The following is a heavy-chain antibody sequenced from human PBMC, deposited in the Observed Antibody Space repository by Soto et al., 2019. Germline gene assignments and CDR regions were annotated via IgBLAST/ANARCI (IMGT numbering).Heavy chain of an antibody. D-gene: IGHD2-2*01. J-gene: IGHJ4*02. CDR2: IRSKANSYAT. CDR1: GFTFSVSA. Sequence: GGSLRLSCAASGFTFSVSAMHWVRQASGKGLEWVGRIRSKANSYATAYAASVKGRFTISRDDSKNTAYLQMNSLKTEDTAVYYCTREDEQYQLPEPLDYWGQGTLVTVSS. V-gene: IGHV3-73*01. CDR3: TREDEQYQLPEPLDY.